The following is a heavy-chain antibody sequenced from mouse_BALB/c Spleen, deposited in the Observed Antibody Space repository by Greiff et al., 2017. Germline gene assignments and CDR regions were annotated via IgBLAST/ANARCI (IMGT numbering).Heavy chain of an antibody. CDR3: GYGYDGAMDY. J-gene: IGHJ4*01. CDR2: INPYNGDT. Sequence: EVKLMESGPELVKPGASVKISCKASGYSFTGYFMNWVKQSHGKSLEWIGRINPYNGDTFYNQKFKGKATLTVDKSSSTAHMELLSLTTEDSAVYYCGYGYDGAMDYWGQGTSVTVSS. CDR1: GYSFTGYF. V-gene: IGHV1-37*01. D-gene: IGHD2-2*01.